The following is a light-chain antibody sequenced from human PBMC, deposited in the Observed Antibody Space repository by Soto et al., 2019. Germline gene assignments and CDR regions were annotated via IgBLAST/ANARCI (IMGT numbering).Light chain of an antibody. J-gene: IGKJ1*01. CDR1: QSISSY. CDR2: AAS. CDR3: QQSYSTPRT. Sequence: DMQMTQSPSSLSASVGDRVTITCRASQSISSYLNWYQQKPGKAPKLLIYAASSLQSGVPSRFSGSGSGTDFTLTISSLQPEGFATYYCQQSYSTPRTFRQGTQVEIK. V-gene: IGKV1-39*01.